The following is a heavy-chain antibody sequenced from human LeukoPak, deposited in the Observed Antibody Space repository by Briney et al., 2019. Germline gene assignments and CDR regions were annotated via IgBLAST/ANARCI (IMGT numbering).Heavy chain of an antibody. Sequence: GGSLRLSCAASGFTFDDYAMHWVRQAPGKGLEWVSLISGDAGSTYYADSVKGRFTISRDDSKNSLYLQMNSLRTEDTAFYYCAKDIYRGLDMATRPDYWGQGTLVAVSS. CDR3: AKDIYRGLDMATRPDY. CDR1: GFTFDDYA. CDR2: ISGDAGST. J-gene: IGHJ4*02. V-gene: IGHV3-43*02. D-gene: IGHD5-24*01.